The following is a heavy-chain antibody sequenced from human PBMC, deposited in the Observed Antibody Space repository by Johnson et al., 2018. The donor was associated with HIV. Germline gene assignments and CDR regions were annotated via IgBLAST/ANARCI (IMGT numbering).Heavy chain of an antibody. D-gene: IGHD4/OR15-4a*01. CDR2: IKQDGSEK. V-gene: IGHV3-7*01. J-gene: IGHJ3*02. CDR1: GFTFSSYW. Sequence: EQLVESGGGLVQPGGSLRLSCAASGFTFSSYWMSWVRQAPGKGLEWVANIKQDGSEKYHVDFAKGRFTISRDNAKNSLYLQMNSRRAEDTAVYYCARKGWASSMVNAFDIWGQGTMVTVSS. CDR3: ARKGWASSMVNAFDI.